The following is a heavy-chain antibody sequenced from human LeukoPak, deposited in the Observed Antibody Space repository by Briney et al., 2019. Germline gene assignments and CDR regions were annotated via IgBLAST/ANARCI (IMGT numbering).Heavy chain of an antibody. CDR2: INPSGGST. V-gene: IGHV1-46*03. D-gene: IGHD4-11*01. CDR1: GYTFTSYY. CDR3: ANLHRGYSNYGRWAFDI. Sequence: GASVKVSCKASGYTFTSYYMHWVRQAPGQGLEWMGIINPSGGSTSYAQKFQGRVTMTRDTSTSTVYMELSSLRSEDTAVYYCANLHRGYSNYGRWAFDIWGQGTMVTVSS. J-gene: IGHJ3*02.